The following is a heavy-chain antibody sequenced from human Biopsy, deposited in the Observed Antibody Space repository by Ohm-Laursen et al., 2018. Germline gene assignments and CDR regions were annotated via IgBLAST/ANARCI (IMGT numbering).Heavy chain of an antibody. V-gene: IGHV4-39*01. Sequence: SETLSLTCTVSGGSISTNNYYWGWIRQPPGKGLEWIGSIFYRGSTHYKPSLKSRVNMSVDTSKNQFSLKLNSVTAADTAVYYCAKNLAVSSYALDIWGQGTMVTVSS. CDR1: GGSISTNNYY. CDR2: IFYRGST. D-gene: IGHD2/OR15-2a*01. J-gene: IGHJ3*02. CDR3: AKNLAVSSYALDI.